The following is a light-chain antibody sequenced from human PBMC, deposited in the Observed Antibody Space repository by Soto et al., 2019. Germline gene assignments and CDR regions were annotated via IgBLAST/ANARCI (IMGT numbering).Light chain of an antibody. CDR2: DAS. Sequence: DIQMTQSPSTLSASVGDRVTITCRASQSISSWLAWYQQKPGKAPKLLIYDASSLESGVPSRFSGSGSGTEFTLTISGLQPDDFATYYCQQYNGSPYTFGQGTKLEIK. CDR3: QQYNGSPYT. CDR1: QSISSW. V-gene: IGKV1-5*01. J-gene: IGKJ2*01.